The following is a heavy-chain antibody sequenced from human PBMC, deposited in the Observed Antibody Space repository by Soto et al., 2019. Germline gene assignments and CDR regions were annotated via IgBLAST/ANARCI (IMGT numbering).Heavy chain of an antibody. J-gene: IGHJ4*02. CDR1: SGSISSNNYY. Sequence: QLQLQESGPGLVKPSETLSLTCTVSSGSISSNNYYWGWIRQPPGKGLEWIGTIYYSGSTYYSPSLKSRLIISVDTSKNQFSLKLSSVTAADTAVYYCARQRGFMITFAGVSPHYFDYWGQGTLVTVSS. CDR2: IYYSGST. V-gene: IGHV4-39*01. CDR3: ARQRGFMITFAGVSPHYFDY. D-gene: IGHD3-16*01.